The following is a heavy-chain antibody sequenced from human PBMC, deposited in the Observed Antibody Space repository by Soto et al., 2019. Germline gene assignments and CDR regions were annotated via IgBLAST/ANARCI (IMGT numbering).Heavy chain of an antibody. CDR3: ARLDTYYDFWSGSYYYYGMDV. CDR1: GFTFSSYW. V-gene: IGHV3-74*01. J-gene: IGHJ6*02. Sequence: EVQLVESGGGLVQPGGSLRLSCAASGFTFSSYWMHWVRQAPGKGLVWVSRINSDGSSTSYADSVKGRFTISRDNAKNTLYLQMNSLRAEDTAVYYCARLDTYYDFWSGSYYYYGMDVGGQGTTVTVSS. D-gene: IGHD3-3*01. CDR2: INSDGSST.